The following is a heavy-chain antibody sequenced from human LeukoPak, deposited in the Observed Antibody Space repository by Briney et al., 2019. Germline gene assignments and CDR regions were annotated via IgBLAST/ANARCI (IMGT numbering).Heavy chain of an antibody. V-gene: IGHV3-33*06. CDR1: GFTFSSYA. CDR2: IWHDGRKE. D-gene: IGHD5-24*01. CDR3: AKDQVWLNDAFDI. J-gene: IGHJ3*02. Sequence: PGRSLRLSCAASGFTFSSYAMHWVRQAPGKGLEWVAVIWHDGRKEDYGDSVKGRFTISRDNSKNTLYLQMNSLRAEDTAVYYCAKDQVWLNDAFDIWGQGTMVTVSS.